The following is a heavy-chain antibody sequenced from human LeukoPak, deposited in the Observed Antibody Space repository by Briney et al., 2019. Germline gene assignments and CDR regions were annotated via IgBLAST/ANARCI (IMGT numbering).Heavy chain of an antibody. D-gene: IGHD1-7*01. CDR2: INHSGST. CDR1: GGSFSGYY. V-gene: IGHV4-34*01. J-gene: IGHJ6*02. CDR3: ARDNWNYGSSMDV. Sequence: PSETLSLTCAVYGGSFSGYYWSWIRQPPGKGLEWIGEINHSGSTNYNPSLKSRVTIPVDTSKNQFSLKLSSVTAADTAVYYCARDNWNYGSSMDVWGQGTTVTVSS.